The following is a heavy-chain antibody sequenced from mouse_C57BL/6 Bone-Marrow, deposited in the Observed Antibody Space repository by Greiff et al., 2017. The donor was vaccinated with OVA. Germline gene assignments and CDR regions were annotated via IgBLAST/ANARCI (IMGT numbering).Heavy chain of an antibody. CDR2: ISDGGSYT. CDR1: GFTFSSYA. V-gene: IGHV5-4*01. D-gene: IGHD1-1*01. CDR3: ARDHYYGSSPDYFDY. Sequence: EVKLVESGGGLVKPGGSLKLSCAASGFTFSSYAMSWVRQTPEKRLEWVATISDGGSYTYYPDNVKGRFTISRDNAKNNLYLQMSHLKSEDTAMYYGARDHYYGSSPDYFDYWGQGTTLTVSS. J-gene: IGHJ2*01.